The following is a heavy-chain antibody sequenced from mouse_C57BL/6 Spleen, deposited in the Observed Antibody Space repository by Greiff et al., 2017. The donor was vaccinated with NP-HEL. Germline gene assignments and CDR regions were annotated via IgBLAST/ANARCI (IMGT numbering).Heavy chain of an antibody. D-gene: IGHD1-1*01. CDR3: ARFLITTVPFDY. CDR2: INPNNGGT. J-gene: IGHJ2*01. CDR1: GYTFTDYY. V-gene: IGHV1-26*01. Sequence: EVQLQQSGPELVKPGASVKISCKASGYTFTDYYMNWVKQSHGKSLEWIGDINPNNGGTSYNQKFKGKATLTVDKSSSTAYMELRSLTSEDSAVYYCARFLITTVPFDYWGQGTTLTVSS.